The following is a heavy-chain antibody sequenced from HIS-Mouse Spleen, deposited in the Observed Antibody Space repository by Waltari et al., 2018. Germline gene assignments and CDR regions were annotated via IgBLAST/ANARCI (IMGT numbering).Heavy chain of an antibody. CDR2: ISNDGSNK. V-gene: IGHV3-30*18. CDR3: AKDKHHAFDY. CDR1: GFTFSSYG. J-gene: IGHJ4*02. Sequence: QVQLVESGGGVVQPGRSLRLSCAASGFTFSSYGMHWVRQAPGGGLEWGAVISNDGSNKYYADSVKGRFTISRDNSKNTLYLQMNSLRAEDTAVYYCAKDKHHAFDYWGQGTLVTVSS.